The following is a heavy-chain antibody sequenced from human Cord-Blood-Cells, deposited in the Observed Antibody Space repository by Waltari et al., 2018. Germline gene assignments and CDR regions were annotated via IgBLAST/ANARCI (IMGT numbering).Heavy chain of an antibody. D-gene: IGHD6-13*01. CDR1: GGPFSSYA. Sequence: QVQLVQSGAEVKKPGSSVKVSCKASGGPFSSYAISWVRPAPGQGREWMGGIIPIFGTANYAQKFQGRVTITADKSTSTAYMELSSLRSEDTAVYYCARVGSSSWYYFDYWGQGTLVTVSS. J-gene: IGHJ4*02. CDR2: IIPIFGTA. CDR3: ARVGSSSWYYFDY. V-gene: IGHV1-69*06.